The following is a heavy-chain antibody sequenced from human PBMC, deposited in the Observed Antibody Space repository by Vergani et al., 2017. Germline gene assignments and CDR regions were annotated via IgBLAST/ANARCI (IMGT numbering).Heavy chain of an antibody. CDR1: GGSFSDYY. D-gene: IGHD6-19*01. CDR3: ARIQWLVFPSFYFDY. CDR2: VNHGGST. V-gene: IGHV4-34*01. J-gene: IGHJ4*02. Sequence: QVQLQEWGAGLLKTSETLSLTCGVSGGSFSDYYWSWIRQAPGMGLEWIGEVNHGGSTNYNPSLKSRVSISVDTSKNQFSLKLSSVTAADTAVYYCARIQWLVFPSFYFDYWGQGTLVTVSS.